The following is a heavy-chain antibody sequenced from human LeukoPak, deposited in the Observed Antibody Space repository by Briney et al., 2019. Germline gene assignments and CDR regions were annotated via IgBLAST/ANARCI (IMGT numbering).Heavy chain of an antibody. CDR1: GFTFSSYA. CDR2: ISAGSSAT. Sequence: GGSLRLSCTASGFTFSSYAINWVRQAPGKGLEWVSIISAGSSATHYADSVRGRFTISRDNSKNTLYLQVNSLRAEDTAVYYCAKGGKWDVTPFDYWGQGTLVTVSS. CDR3: AKGGKWDVTPFDY. D-gene: IGHD1-26*01. V-gene: IGHV3-23*01. J-gene: IGHJ4*02.